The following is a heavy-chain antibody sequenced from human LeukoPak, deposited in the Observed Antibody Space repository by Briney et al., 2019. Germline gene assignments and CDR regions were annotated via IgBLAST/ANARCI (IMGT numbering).Heavy chain of an antibody. Sequence: SETLSLTCAVYGGSFSGYYWSWIRQPPGKGLEWIGEINHSGSTNYNSSLKSRVTISVDTSKNHFSLKLSSVTAADTAVYYCARGMGKISPRFDYWGQGTLVTVSS. J-gene: IGHJ4*02. CDR2: INHSGST. V-gene: IGHV4-34*01. CDR3: ARGMGKISPRFDY. CDR1: GGSFSGYY. D-gene: IGHD5-12*01.